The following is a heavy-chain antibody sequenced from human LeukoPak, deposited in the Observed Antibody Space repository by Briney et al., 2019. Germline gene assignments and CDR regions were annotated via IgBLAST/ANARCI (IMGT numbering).Heavy chain of an antibody. CDR2: IYYSGST. D-gene: IGHD3-10*01. J-gene: IGHJ6*02. V-gene: IGHV4-31*03. CDR1: GGSISSGGYY. Sequence: SETLSLTCTVSGGSISSGGYYWSWIRQHPGKGLEWIGYIYYSGSTYYYPSLKSRVTISVDTSKNQFSLKLSSVTAADTAVYYCARDLYGSGSYPNYYGMDVWGQGTTVTVSS. CDR3: ARDLYGSGSYPNYYGMDV.